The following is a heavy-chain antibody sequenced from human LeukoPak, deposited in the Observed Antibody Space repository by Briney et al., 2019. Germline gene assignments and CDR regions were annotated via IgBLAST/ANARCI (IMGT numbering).Heavy chain of an antibody. CDR3: ARGVVVVIDPKYYFDY. CDR2: INPNSGGT. D-gene: IGHD2-21*01. V-gene: IGHV1-2*02. J-gene: IGHJ4*02. Sequence: GASVKVSCKASGYTFTGYYMHWVRQAPGQGLEWMGWINPNSGGTNYAQKFQGRVTMTGDTSISTAYMELSRLRSDDTAVYYCARGVVVVIDPKYYFDYWGQGTLVTVSS. CDR1: GYTFTGYY.